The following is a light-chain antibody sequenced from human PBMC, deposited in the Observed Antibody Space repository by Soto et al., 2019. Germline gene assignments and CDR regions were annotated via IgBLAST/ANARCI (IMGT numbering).Light chain of an antibody. CDR2: VAS. V-gene: IGKV3-15*01. Sequence: EIVMTQSPATLSVSPGESATLSCRASLSVSSNLAWYQQKPGQAPRLLIYVASTRATGIPARFSGSGSGTEFTLTISSLQSEDFAVYYCQQYNNWPYTFGQGTKLEIK. CDR3: QQYNNWPYT. CDR1: LSVSSN. J-gene: IGKJ2*01.